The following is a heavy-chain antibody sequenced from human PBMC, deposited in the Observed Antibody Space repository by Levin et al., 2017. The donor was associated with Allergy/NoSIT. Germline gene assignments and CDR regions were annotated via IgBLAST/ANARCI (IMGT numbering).Heavy chain of an antibody. D-gene: IGHD7-27*01. CDR3: ARGGWQLGHFAHDSFDI. CDR1: GGSVTSYY. Sequence: PGGSLRLSCTVSGGSVTSYYWSWIRQPPGKRLEWIAYMYYSGSTNYNPSLKSRVTISIDTSKNHFSLKLSSVTAADTAIYYCARGGWQLGHFAHDSFDIWGQGTMVTVSS. CDR2: MYYSGST. J-gene: IGHJ3*02. V-gene: IGHV4-59*08.